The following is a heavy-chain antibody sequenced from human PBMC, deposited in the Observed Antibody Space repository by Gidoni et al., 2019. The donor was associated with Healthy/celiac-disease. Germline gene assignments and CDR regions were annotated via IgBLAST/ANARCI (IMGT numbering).Heavy chain of an antibody. CDR1: GFTFSSYE. Sequence: EVQLVESGGGLVQPGGSLRLSCAASGFTFSSYEMNWVRQAPGKGLEWVSYISSSGSTIYYADSVKGRFTISRDNAKNSLYLQMNSLRAEDTAVYYCARWRRVGADIVVVPAAYFDYWGQGTLVTVSS. J-gene: IGHJ4*02. D-gene: IGHD2-2*01. V-gene: IGHV3-48*03. CDR3: ARWRRVGADIVVVPAAYFDY. CDR2: ISSSGSTI.